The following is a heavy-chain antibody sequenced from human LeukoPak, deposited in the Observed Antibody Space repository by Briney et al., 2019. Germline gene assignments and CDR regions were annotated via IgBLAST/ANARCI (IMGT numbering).Heavy chain of an antibody. J-gene: IGHJ4*02. D-gene: IGHD1-26*01. V-gene: IGHV3-74*01. CDR2: IDGDGSST. Sequence: GGSLRLSCAASGFTFSSYWIHWVRQAPGKGLVWVSRIDGDGSSTSYADSVKGRFTISRDNAKNTLYLQMNSLRAEDTAVYYCARTIVGAAFDYWGQGTLVTVSS. CDR3: ARTIVGAAFDY. CDR1: GFTFSSYW.